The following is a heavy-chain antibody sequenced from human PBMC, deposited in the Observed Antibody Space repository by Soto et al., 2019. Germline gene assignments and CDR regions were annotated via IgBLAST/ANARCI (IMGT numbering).Heavy chain of an antibody. CDR1: GGSFSGYY. Sequence: QVQLQQWGAGLLKPSETLSLTCAVYGGSFSGYYWSWIRLPPGKGLEWIGEINHSGSTNYNPSLKSRVTISVDTTKTQFSLKLSSVTAADTAVYYCARGSENTAMVSIYFDYCGQGTLVTVSS. V-gene: IGHV4-34*01. D-gene: IGHD5-18*01. CDR2: INHSGST. J-gene: IGHJ4*02. CDR3: ARGSENTAMVSIYFDY.